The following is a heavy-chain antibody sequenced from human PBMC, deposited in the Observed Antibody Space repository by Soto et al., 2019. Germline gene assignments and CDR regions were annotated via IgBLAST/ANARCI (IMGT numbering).Heavy chain of an antibody. Sequence: QVQLVESGGGVVQPGRSLRLSCAASGFTFSSSCMHWVRQAPGKGLEWVAVILYDGSKKYYADSVKGRFTISRDNSKNTLYMQMSLLRADDTVLYYGVNDCGSGWADFDHMDVWGQGTTVTVSS. CDR1: GFTFSSSC. V-gene: IGHV3-30*18. D-gene: IGHD6-19*01. CDR2: ILYDGSKK. J-gene: IGHJ6*02. CDR3: VNDCGSGWADFDHMDV.